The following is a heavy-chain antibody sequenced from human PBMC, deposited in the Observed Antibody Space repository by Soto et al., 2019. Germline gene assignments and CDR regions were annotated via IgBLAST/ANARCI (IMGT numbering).Heavy chain of an antibody. D-gene: IGHD3-9*01. V-gene: IGHV3-30-3*01. Sequence: GGSLRLSCAASGFTFSSYAMHWVRQAPGKGLEWVAVISYDGSNKYYADSVKGRFTISRDNSKNTLYLQMNSLRAEDTAVYYCARENGELRYSRGFDYWGQGTLVTVSS. J-gene: IGHJ4*02. CDR3: ARENGELRYSRGFDY. CDR2: ISYDGSNK. CDR1: GFTFSSYA.